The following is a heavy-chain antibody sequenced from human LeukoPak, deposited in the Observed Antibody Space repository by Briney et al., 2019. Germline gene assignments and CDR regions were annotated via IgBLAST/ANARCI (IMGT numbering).Heavy chain of an antibody. CDR1: GGSISSGGYY. CDR3: ARSPYYYGSGTHFDY. J-gene: IGHJ4*02. D-gene: IGHD3-10*01. CDR2: IYHSGST. V-gene: IGHV4-30-2*01. Sequence: KPSQTLSLTCTVSGGSISSGGYYWSWIRQHPGKGLEWIGYIYHSGSTYYNPSLKSRVTISVDRSKNQFSLKLSSVTAADTAVYYCARSPYYYGSGTHFDYWGQGTLVTVSS.